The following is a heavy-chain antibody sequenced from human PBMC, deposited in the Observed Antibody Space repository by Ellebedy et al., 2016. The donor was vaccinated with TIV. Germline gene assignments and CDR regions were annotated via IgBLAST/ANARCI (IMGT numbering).Heavy chain of an antibody. CDR2: INHSGST. CDR3: ARRGWQRAPAHQYSIGV. Sequence: SQTLSLTCAVYGGSFSGYYWTWIRQSPGKGLEWIGEINHSGSTNYNPSLKSRVTISQDATKNQFSLKLIAATAADTAVYYCARRGWQRAPAHQYSIGVWGKGTTVTVSS. V-gene: IGHV4-34*01. D-gene: IGHD2-2*01. CDR1: GGSFSGYY. J-gene: IGHJ6*03.